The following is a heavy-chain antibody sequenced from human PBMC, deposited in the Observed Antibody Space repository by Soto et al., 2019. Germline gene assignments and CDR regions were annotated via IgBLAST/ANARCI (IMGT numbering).Heavy chain of an antibody. CDR2: ISGSGGST. D-gene: IGHD6-13*01. V-gene: IGHV3-23*01. CDR1: GFTFSSYA. J-gene: IGHJ5*02. CDR3: AKRVIAARPNWLDP. Sequence: SGGSLRLSCAASGFTFSSYAMSWVRQAPGKGLEWVSAISGSGGSTYYADSVKGRFTISRDNSKNTLYLQMNSLRAEDTAVYYWAKRVIAARPNWLDPWGQGTLVTVSS.